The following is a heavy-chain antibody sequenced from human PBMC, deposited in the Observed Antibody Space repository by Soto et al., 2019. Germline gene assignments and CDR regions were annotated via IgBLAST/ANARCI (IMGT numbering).Heavy chain of an antibody. CDR3: ATGGEYSGYAFQVY. D-gene: IGHD5-12*01. CDR2: ISGSGGST. J-gene: IGHJ3*01. CDR1: GFTFSSYA. Sequence: EVQLLESGGGLVQPGGSLRLSCAASGFTFSSYAMSWVRQAPGKGLEWVSAISGSGGSTYYADSVKGRFTISRDNSKNTLYLQMNSLRAEDTAVYYCATGGEYSGYAFQVYWGQGTMVTVSS. V-gene: IGHV3-23*01.